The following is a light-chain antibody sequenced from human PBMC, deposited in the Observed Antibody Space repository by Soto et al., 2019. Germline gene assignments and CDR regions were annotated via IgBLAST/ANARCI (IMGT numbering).Light chain of an antibody. CDR1: QTISSW. CDR3: QQYNTYTWT. CDR2: KAS. V-gene: IGKV1-5*03. J-gene: IGKJ1*01. Sequence: DIEMTQSPSTLSVSVGDRVTITCRASQTISSWLDWYQQKPGKAPKLLIYKASTLKSGVPSRLSGSGYGTEFTITISSMQNDDFETYYCQQYNTYTWTFGQGTKVDIK.